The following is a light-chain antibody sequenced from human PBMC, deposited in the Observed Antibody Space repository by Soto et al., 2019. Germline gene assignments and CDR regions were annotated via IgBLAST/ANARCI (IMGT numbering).Light chain of an antibody. CDR2: DAS. Sequence: DIQMNQSPSSLSASVGDRVTIACQATQDIHSFLAWYQQKPGKATKFLIFDASNLERGVPSRFSGSGSGTDFTFTISSLQPEDIATYFCQQYDSLPLTFGGGTKVEV. V-gene: IGKV1-33*01. CDR1: QDIHSF. J-gene: IGKJ4*01. CDR3: QQYDSLPLT.